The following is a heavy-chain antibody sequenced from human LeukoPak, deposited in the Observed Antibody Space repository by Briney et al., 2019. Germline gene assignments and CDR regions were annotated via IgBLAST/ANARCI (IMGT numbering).Heavy chain of an antibody. CDR1: GFTFSNSA. D-gene: IGHD3-16*01. J-gene: IGHJ4*02. CDR3: ARGRGGDY. V-gene: IGHV3-23*01. CDR2: IGTSDTST. Sequence: GGSLRLSCVASGFTFSNSAMSWVRQAPGKGLEWVSGIGTSDTSTYYADSVKGRLTVSRDNSKNTLYLQMNSLRAEDTAAYYCARGRGGDYWGQGNLVTVSS.